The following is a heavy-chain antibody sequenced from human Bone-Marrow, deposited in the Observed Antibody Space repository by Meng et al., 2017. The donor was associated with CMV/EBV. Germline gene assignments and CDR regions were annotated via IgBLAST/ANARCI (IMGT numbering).Heavy chain of an antibody. CDR3: ARKPLRLGELSPFDY. V-gene: IGHV3-7*01. D-gene: IGHD3-16*02. J-gene: IGHJ4*02. Sequence: GESLKISCAASGFTFSSYWMSWVRQAPGKGLEWVANIKEDGSEKHYVDSVKGRFTISRDNAKNSLYLQMNSLRAEDTAVYYCARKPLRLGELSPFDYWGQGTLVTVSS. CDR1: GFTFSSYW. CDR2: IKEDGSEK.